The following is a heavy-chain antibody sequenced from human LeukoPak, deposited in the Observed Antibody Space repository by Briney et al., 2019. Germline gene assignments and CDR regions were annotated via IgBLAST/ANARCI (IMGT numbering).Heavy chain of an antibody. Sequence: ASVKVSCKASGYTFTSYGISWVRQAPGQGLEWMGWISAYNGNTNYAQKLQGRVTMTTDTSTSTAYMELRSLRSDDTAVYYCARAGWYYGSGSNSRGARSGPPNYNSVMDVGGQGPTVPVSS. V-gene: IGHV1-18*01. CDR2: ISAYNGNT. D-gene: IGHD3-10*01. CDR1: GYTFTSYG. J-gene: IGHJ6*02. CDR3: ARAGWYYGSGSNSRGARSGPPNYNSVMDV.